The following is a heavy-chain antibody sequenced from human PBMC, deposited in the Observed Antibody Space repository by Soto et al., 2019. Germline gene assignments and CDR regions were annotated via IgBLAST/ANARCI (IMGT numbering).Heavy chain of an antibody. Sequence: QVQLVQSGAEVKKPGASVKVSCKASGYTFTSYGISWVRQAPGQGLEWMGWISAYNGNTNYAQKRQGRVTMTTDTAPSAVYLELMSMRLDEMAVYYWARDVPYRSSWYKWHYYYGMDVWGQGTTVTVSS. CDR3: ARDVPYRSSWYKWHYYYGMDV. CDR2: ISAYNGNT. J-gene: IGHJ6*02. CDR1: GYTFTSYG. D-gene: IGHD6-13*01. V-gene: IGHV1-18*03.